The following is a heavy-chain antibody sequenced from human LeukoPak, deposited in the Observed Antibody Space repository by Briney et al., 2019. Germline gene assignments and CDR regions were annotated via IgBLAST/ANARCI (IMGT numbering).Heavy chain of an antibody. CDR1: GITVTNAW. Sequence: GGSLRLSCAASGITVTNAWMSWVRQAPGKGLEWVGRIKSKTDGGTTDFAAPVKGRFTISRDDSKNTLYLQMNSLKTEDTAVYFCTKVASPAYFDYWGQGTLVTVSS. J-gene: IGHJ4*02. CDR2: IKSKTDGGTT. CDR3: TKVASPAYFDY. V-gene: IGHV3-15*01.